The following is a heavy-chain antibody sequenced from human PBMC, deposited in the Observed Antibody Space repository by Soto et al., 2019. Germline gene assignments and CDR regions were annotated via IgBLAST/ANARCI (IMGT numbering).Heavy chain of an antibody. Sequence: GGSLRLSCAASGFTFSSYGMHWVRQAPGKGLEWVAVISYDGSNKYYADSVKGRFTISRDNSKNTLYLQMNSLRAEDTAVYYCAKDGYGSGWSPYYFDYWGQGTLVTVSS. V-gene: IGHV3-30*18. D-gene: IGHD6-19*01. CDR1: GFTFSSYG. CDR3: AKDGYGSGWSPYYFDY. CDR2: ISYDGSNK. J-gene: IGHJ4*02.